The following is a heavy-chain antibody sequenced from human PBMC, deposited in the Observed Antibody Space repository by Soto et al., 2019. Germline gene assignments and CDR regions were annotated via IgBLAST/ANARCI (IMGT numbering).Heavy chain of an antibody. Sequence: QLHLVHSGAVVKKPGASVTVSCSASGYPVTAYYMHWVRQAPGRGLEWMGGINPATGAAKYTQTCQGRVTMARDTSSSTVFKDLSGVASADSSGFYWARGGGVGVAGSAAFDMWGQGTVVTVSS. V-gene: IGHV1-2*02. CDR1: GYPVTAYY. D-gene: IGHD3-3*01. J-gene: IGHJ3*02. CDR3: ARGGGVGVAGSAAFDM. CDR2: INPATGAA.